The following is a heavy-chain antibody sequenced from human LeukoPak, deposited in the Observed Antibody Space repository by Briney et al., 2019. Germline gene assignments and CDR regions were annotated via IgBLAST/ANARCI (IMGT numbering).Heavy chain of an antibody. J-gene: IGHJ4*02. Sequence: PGGSLRLSCAASGFTFSSYEMNWVRQAPGKGLEWVSYISSSGRTTFYADPVKGRFTISRDNAKNSLYLQMNSLRAEDTAVYYCARDRAYCGRDCFSSYFDYWGQGTPVTVSS. CDR1: GFTFSSYE. V-gene: IGHV3-48*03. CDR2: ISSSGRTT. D-gene: IGHD2-21*02. CDR3: ARDRAYCGRDCFSSYFDY.